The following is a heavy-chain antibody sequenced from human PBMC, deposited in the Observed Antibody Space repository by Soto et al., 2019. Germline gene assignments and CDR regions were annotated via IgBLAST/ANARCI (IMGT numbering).Heavy chain of an antibody. V-gene: IGHV3-23*01. CDR3: AKGEGYSSRWWGGFDP. CDR1: GFTFSSYA. J-gene: IGHJ5*02. Sequence: EVQLLESGGGLVQPGGSLRLSCAASGFTFSSYAMSWVRQAPGKGLEWVSAISGSGGSTYYADSVKGRFTISRDNSKNTLYLQMNSLRAEDTAVYYCAKGEGYSSRWWGGFDPWGQGTLVTVSS. D-gene: IGHD6-13*01. CDR2: ISGSGGST.